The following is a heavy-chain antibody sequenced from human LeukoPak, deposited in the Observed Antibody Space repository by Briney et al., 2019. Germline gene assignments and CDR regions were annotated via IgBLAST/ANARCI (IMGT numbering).Heavy chain of an antibody. Sequence: SETLSLTCAVSGYSISSGYCWGWIRQPPGKGLEWIGSIYNSGNTYYNPSLESRVTISVDTSKNQFSLRLTSVTAADTAVYFCARIPHTTIRGVTTLYGVDVWGKGTTVTVSS. CDR2: IYNSGNT. D-gene: IGHD3-10*01. CDR1: GYSISSGYC. V-gene: IGHV4-38-2*01. J-gene: IGHJ6*04. CDR3: ARIPHTTIRGVTTLYGVDV.